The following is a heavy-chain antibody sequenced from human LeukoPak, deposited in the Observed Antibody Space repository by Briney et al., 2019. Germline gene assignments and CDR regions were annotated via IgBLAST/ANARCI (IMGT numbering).Heavy chain of an antibody. CDR2: ITTSDGNT. V-gene: IGHV3-23*01. D-gene: IGHD7-27*01. CDR3: AKDGGLWVSAHWGDS. J-gene: IGHJ4*02. CDR1: GFTFSSYT. Sequence: GGSLRLSCAASGFTFSSYTMSWVRQAPGKGLEWVSTITTSDGNTYYADSVKGRFTVSRDNSKNTPFLQMNSLRAEDTAVYYCAKDGGLWVSAHWGDSWGRGTLVTVSS.